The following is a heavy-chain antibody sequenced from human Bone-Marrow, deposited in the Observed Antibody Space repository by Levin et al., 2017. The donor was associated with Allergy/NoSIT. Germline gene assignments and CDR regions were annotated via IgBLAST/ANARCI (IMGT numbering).Heavy chain of an antibody. D-gene: IGHD6-19*01. CDR3: AKTAAGPFVYHGLDV. Sequence: QSGGSLRLSCSASGFPFSSYSMNWVRQAPGKGLEWIAYMSGSGNTIYYADSVQGRFTISRDNAKNSLFLQLNSLRDEDTALYYCAKTAAGPFVYHGLDVWGQGTTVTVSS. CDR2: MSGSGNTI. V-gene: IGHV3-48*02. J-gene: IGHJ6*02. CDR1: GFPFSSYS.